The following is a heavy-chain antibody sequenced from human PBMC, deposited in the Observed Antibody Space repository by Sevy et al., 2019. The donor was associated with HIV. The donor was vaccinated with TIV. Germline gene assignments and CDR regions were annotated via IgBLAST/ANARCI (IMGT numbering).Heavy chain of an antibody. CDR3: ASHYYDSTGYYYPLDY. J-gene: IGHJ4*02. D-gene: IGHD3-22*01. CDR1: GFTFNSYA. V-gene: IGHV3-30*04. Sequence: GESLKISCTASGFTFNSYAMYWVRQAPGKGLEWVAVISYDGNNKDYADSVKGRFTISRDNSKNTLYLQMNSLRAEDTAVYYCASHYYDSTGYYYPLDYWGQGTLVTVSS. CDR2: ISYDGNNK.